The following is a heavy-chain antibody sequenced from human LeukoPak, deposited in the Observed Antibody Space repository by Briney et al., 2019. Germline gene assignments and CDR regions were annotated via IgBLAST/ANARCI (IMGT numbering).Heavy chain of an antibody. CDR1: GYTFTSYG. V-gene: IGHV1-18*01. D-gene: IGHD1-26*01. J-gene: IGHJ4*02. CDR2: ISPYNGNT. Sequence: ASVKVSCKASGYTFTSYGISWVRQAPGQGLEWVGWISPYNGNTNYAQKVQGRVSMTTDTSTSTAYMELSRLRSDDTAVYYCARGGGYYAIDYWGQGTLVTVSS. CDR3: ARGGGYYAIDY.